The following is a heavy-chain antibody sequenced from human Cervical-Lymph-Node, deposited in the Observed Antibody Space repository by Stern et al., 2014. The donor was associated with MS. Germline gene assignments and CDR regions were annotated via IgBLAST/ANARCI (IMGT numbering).Heavy chain of an antibody. J-gene: IGHJ4*02. CDR1: GFTFSNAW. D-gene: IGHD2-2*01. V-gene: IGHV3-15*01. Sequence: EVQLVQSGGGLVKPGGSLRLSCAASGFTFSNAWMSWVRQAPGKGLEWVGRIKSKTDGGTTDYAAPVKGRFTISRDDSKNTLYLQMNSLKTEDTAVYYCTTEREDIVVVPAASWGQGTLVTVSS. CDR2: IKSKTDGGTT. CDR3: TTEREDIVVVPAAS.